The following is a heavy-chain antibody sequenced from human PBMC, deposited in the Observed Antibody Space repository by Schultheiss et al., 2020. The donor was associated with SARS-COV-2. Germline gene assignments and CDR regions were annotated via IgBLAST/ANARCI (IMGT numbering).Heavy chain of an antibody. V-gene: IGHV3-64*04. CDR2: ISSNGGST. D-gene: IGHD3-3*01. CDR1: GFTFSSYA. Sequence: GGSLRLSCSASGFTFSSYAMHWVRQAPGKGLEYVSAISSNGGSTYYADSVKGRFTISRDNSKNTLYLQMNSLRAEDTAVYYCAKEVLRFLEWFLYYFDYWGQGTLVTVSS. J-gene: IGHJ4*02. CDR3: AKEVLRFLEWFLYYFDY.